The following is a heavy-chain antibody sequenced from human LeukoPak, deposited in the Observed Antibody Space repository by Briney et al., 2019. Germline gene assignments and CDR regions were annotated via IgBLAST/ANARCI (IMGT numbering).Heavy chain of an antibody. V-gene: IGHV3-30-3*01. CDR2: ISYDGSNK. Sequence: GRSLRLSCAASGFTFSSYAMHRVRQAPGKGLEWVAVISYDGSNKYYADSVKGRFTISRDNSKNTLYLQMNSLRAEDTAVYYCARDGGLGYSSSWYEGSFDYWGQGTLVTVSS. D-gene: IGHD6-13*01. CDR3: ARDGGLGYSSSWYEGSFDY. CDR1: GFTFSSYA. J-gene: IGHJ4*02.